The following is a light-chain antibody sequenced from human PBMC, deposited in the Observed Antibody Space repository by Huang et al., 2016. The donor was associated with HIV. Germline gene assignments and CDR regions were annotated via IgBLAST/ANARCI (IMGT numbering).Light chain of an antibody. J-gene: IGKJ1*01. CDR3: QQRNNWPPWT. CDR2: DAS. CDR1: QSIGSY. Sequence: EIVLTQSPATLSLSPGEGATLSCRASQSIGSYLAWYQQRPGQAPRRLIYDASIRATGIPARFSGRGSGTDFTLTISSLEPEDFAVDYCQQRNNWPPWTFGQGTKVELK. V-gene: IGKV3-11*01.